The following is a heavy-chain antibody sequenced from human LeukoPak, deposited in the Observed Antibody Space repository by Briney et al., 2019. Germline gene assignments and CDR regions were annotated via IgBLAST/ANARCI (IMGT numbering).Heavy chain of an antibody. J-gene: IGHJ4*02. CDR2: IYTSGST. Sequence: SETLSLTCTVSGGSISSGSYYWSWIRQPAGKGLEWIGRIYTSGSTNYNPSLKSRVTISVDTSKNQFSLKLSSVTAADTAVYYCARAGQFSYFDYWGQGTLVTVSS. V-gene: IGHV4-61*02. CDR3: ARAGQFSYFDY. CDR1: GGSISSGSYY.